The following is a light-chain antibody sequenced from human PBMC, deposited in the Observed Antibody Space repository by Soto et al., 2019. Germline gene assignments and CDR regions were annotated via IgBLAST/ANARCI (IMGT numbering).Light chain of an antibody. V-gene: IGKV3-20*01. J-gene: IGKJ4*01. Sequence: EIVLTQSPDTLSLSPGERATLSCRASQSVGSTYLAWYQQKAGQAPRLLIYGASSRVTGIPDRFSGSGSGTDFTLTISRLEPEDSAVYYCQQYGASVITFGGGTKV. CDR1: QSVGSTY. CDR3: QQYGASVIT. CDR2: GAS.